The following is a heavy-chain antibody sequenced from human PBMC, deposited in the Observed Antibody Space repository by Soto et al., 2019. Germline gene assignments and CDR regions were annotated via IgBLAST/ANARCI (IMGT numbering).Heavy chain of an antibody. CDR2: IVPIFGTP. CDR3: ARPTSGYYHDAFDI. CDR1: GGTFPSDT. Sequence: QMQLMQSGSEVKKPGYSVKVSCKASGGTFPSDTISWVRQAPGQGLEWMGGIVPIFGTPNYAQKFQGRVTITADGSTNTAYMELSSLRSEDTAVYYCARPTSGYYHDAFDIWGQGTLVTVSS. D-gene: IGHD3-22*01. V-gene: IGHV1-69*01. J-gene: IGHJ3*02.